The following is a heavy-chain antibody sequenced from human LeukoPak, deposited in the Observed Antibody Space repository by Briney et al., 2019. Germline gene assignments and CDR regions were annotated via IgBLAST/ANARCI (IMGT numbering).Heavy chain of an antibody. V-gene: IGHV3-20*04. J-gene: IGHJ6*04. CDR1: GFTFDGYG. Sequence: GGSLRLSCAASGFTFDGYGMSWVRQAPGKGLEWVSGINWNGGSTGYADSVKGRFTISRDNAKNSLYLQMNSLRAEDTAVYYCAELGITMIGGVWGKGTTVTISS. CDR2: INWNGGST. CDR3: AELGITMIGGV. D-gene: IGHD3-10*02.